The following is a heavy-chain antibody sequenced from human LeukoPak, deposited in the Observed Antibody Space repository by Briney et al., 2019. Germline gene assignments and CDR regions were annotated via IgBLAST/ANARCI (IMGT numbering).Heavy chain of an antibody. V-gene: IGHV1-46*01. Sequence: ASVMVSCKASGYTFTSYYMHWVRQAPGQGLEWMGIINPSGGSTSYAQKFQGRVTMTRDTSTSTVYMELSSLRSEDTAVYYCARDGYYYDSSGYYYFDYWGQGTLVTVSS. D-gene: IGHD3-22*01. CDR1: GYTFTSYY. J-gene: IGHJ4*02. CDR3: ARDGYYYDSSGYYYFDY. CDR2: INPSGGST.